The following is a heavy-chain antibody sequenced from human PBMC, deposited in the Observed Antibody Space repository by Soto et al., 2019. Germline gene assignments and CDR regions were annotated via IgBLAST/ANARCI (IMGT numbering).Heavy chain of an antibody. V-gene: IGHV3-30*18. CDR1: GFTFSSYG. J-gene: IGHJ6*02. Sequence: QVQLVESGGGVVQPGRSLRLSCAASGFTFSSYGMHWVRQAPGKGLEWVAVISYDGSNKYYTDSVKGRFTISRDNSKNTLYLQMNSLRAEDTAVYYCAKEGGSYQSIYYYYGMDVWGQGTTVTVSS. CDR3: AKEGGSYQSIYYYYGMDV. CDR2: ISYDGSNK. D-gene: IGHD1-26*01.